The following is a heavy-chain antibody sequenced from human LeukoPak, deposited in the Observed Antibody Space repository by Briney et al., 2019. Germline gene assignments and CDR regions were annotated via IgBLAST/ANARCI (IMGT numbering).Heavy chain of an antibody. J-gene: IGHJ3*02. D-gene: IGHD1-26*01. CDR1: GGSISGHY. CDR2: MHYSGNT. CDR3: ARDSPFEWDVFGDSFDI. V-gene: IGHV4-59*11. Sequence: SETLSFTCTVSGGSISGHYWSWIRQSPGKGLEWIGFMHYSGNTNSNPSLRRRVTISMDTSKNHFPLKMSSVTAADTAVYYCARDSPFEWDVFGDSFDIWGQGTVVTVSS.